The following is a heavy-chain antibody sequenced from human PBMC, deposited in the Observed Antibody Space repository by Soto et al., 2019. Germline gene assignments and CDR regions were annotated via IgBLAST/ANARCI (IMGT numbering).Heavy chain of an antibody. V-gene: IGHV4-34*01. CDR3: ATRITVFGLLIPPFDP. Sequence: SETLSLTCAVYGGSVNGYYWSWIRQPPGKGLEWIGEINHTGGTNYNPSLKSRVTMSVDTSKNQFSLRLSSVTAADTAIYYCATRITVFGLLIPPFDPWGQGTQVTVSS. D-gene: IGHD3-3*01. CDR2: INHTGGT. J-gene: IGHJ5*02. CDR1: GGSVNGYY.